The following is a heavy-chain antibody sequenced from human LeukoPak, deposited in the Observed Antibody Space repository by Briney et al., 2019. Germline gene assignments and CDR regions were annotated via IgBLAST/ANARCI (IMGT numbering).Heavy chain of an antibody. J-gene: IGHJ3*02. CDR2: ISGDGGST. CDR3: AKVGASSWLGAFDI. CDR1: GFTFDDYA. Sequence: GGSLRLSCAASGFTFDDYALHWVRQAPGKGLEWVSLISGDGGSTYYADSVKGRFTISRDNSKNSLYLQMNSLRTEDTALYYCAKVGASSWLGAFDIWGQGTMVTVSS. V-gene: IGHV3-43*02. D-gene: IGHD6-13*01.